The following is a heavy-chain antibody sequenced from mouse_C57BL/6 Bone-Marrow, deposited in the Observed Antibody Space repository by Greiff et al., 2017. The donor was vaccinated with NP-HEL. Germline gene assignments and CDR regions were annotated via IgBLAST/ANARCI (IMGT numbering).Heavy chain of an antibody. CDR2: ISDGGSYT. CDR3: ARGLRWRGYAMDY. D-gene: IGHD2-4*01. V-gene: IGHV5-4*01. J-gene: IGHJ4*01. Sequence: EVQGVESGGGLVKPGGSLKLSCAASGFTFSSYAMSWVRQTPEKRLEWVATISDGGSYTYYPDNVKGRFTISRDNAKNNLYLQMSHLKSEDTAMYYCARGLRWRGYAMDYWGQGTSVTVSS. CDR1: GFTFSSYA.